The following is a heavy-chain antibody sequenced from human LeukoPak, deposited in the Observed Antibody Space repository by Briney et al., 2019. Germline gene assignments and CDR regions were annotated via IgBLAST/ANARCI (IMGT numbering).Heavy chain of an antibody. V-gene: IGHV4-4*07. CDR2: IYTSGST. J-gene: IGHJ6*02. CDR1: GGSISSYY. Sequence: SETLSLTCTVSGGSISSYYWSWIRQPAGKGLEWIGRIYTSGSTNYNPSLKSRVTMSVDTSKNQFSLKLSSVTAADTAVYYCARESSMTTVTTSFHYGMDVWGQGTTVTVSS. CDR3: ARESSMTTVTTSFHYGMDV. D-gene: IGHD4-17*01.